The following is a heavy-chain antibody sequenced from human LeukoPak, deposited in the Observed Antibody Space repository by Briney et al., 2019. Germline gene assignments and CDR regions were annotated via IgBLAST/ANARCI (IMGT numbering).Heavy chain of an antibody. Sequence: SQTLSLTCTVSGVSITSGDYYWRWLRQSPGEGLEWIVEINHSGSTNYNPSLKSRVTISVDTSKNQFSLKLSSVTAADTAVYYCARLDVGGEMATIRNYWGQGTLVTVSS. CDR2: INHSGST. J-gene: IGHJ4*02. CDR1: GVSITSGDYY. D-gene: IGHD5-24*01. CDR3: ARLDVGGEMATIRNY. V-gene: IGHV4-30-4*01.